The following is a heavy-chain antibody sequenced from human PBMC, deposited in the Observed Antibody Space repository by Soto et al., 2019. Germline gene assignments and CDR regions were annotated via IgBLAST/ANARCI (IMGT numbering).Heavy chain of an antibody. CDR3: ARAHYHDSSGPNGHAFDI. V-gene: IGHV3-30-3*01. J-gene: IGHJ3*02. CDR1: EFTFSDYA. Sequence: QVQLVESGGGVVQPGRSLRLSCAASEFTFSDYAMHWVRQAPGKGLEWVAVISDDGDKVFYADSMKDRLTISRDNSKSTLFLQLTSLGPEDTALYYWARAHYHDSSGPNGHAFDIWGQGTLVTVSS. D-gene: IGHD3-22*01. CDR2: ISDDGDKV.